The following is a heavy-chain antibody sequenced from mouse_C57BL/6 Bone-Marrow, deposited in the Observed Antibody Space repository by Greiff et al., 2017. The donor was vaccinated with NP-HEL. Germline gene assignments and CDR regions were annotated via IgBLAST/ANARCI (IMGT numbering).Heavy chain of an antibody. J-gene: IGHJ2*01. CDR3: ARVGGYSNYFDY. Sequence: DVKLVESEGGLVQPGSSMKLSCTASGFTFSDYYMAWVRQVPEKGLEWVANINYDGSSTYYLDSLTSRFIISRDNAKNILYLQMSSLKSEDTATYYCARVGGYSNYFDYWGKGTTLTVSS. V-gene: IGHV5-16*01. CDR1: GFTFSDYY. CDR2: INYDGSST. D-gene: IGHD2-5*01.